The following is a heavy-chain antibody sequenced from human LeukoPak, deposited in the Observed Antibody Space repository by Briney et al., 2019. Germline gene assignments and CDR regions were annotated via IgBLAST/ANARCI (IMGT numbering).Heavy chain of an antibody. J-gene: IGHJ4*02. CDR1: GFTVSSNY. CDR2: IYSGGST. Sequence: QPGGSLRLSCAASGFTVSSNYMSWVRQAPGRGLEWVSVIYSGGSTYYADSVKGRFTISRDNAKNSLYLQMNSLRAEDTAVYYCARDVYYGSGSPRLDYWGQGTLVTVSS. CDR3: ARDVYYGSGSPRLDY. V-gene: IGHV3-53*01. D-gene: IGHD3-10*01.